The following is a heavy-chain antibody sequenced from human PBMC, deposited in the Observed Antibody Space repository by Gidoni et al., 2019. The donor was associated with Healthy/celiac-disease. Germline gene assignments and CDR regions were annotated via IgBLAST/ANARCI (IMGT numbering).Heavy chain of an antibody. J-gene: IGHJ4*02. CDR2: IDWDDDK. Sequence: QITLKESGPTLVKPTQTLTLTCTFSGFSLSTIGVGVGWIRQPPGKALEWLALIDWDDDKRYSPSLKSRLTITKDTSKNQVVLTMTNMDPVDTATYYCARHLVGSGWYYFDYWGQGTLVTVSS. CDR3: ARHLVGSGWYYFDY. V-gene: IGHV2-5*02. D-gene: IGHD6-19*01. CDR1: GFSLSTIGVG.